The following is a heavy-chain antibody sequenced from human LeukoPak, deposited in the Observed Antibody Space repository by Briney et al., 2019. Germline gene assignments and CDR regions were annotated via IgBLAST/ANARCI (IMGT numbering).Heavy chain of an antibody. CDR1: GLTFSDYY. J-gene: IGHJ6*02. D-gene: IGHD3-10*01. CDR3: AREKYGSGSYYSYYYSMDV. V-gene: IGHV3-11*01. Sequence: PGGSLRLSCAASGLTFSDYYMSWIRQAPGKGLEWVSYISSSGSTIYYADSVKGRFTISRDNAKNSLYLQMNSLRAEDTAVYYCAREKYGSGSYYSYYYSMDVWGQGTTVTVSS. CDR2: ISSSGSTI.